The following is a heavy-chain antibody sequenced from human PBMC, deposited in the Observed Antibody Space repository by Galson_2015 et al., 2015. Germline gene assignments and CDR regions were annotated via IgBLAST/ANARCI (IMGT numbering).Heavy chain of an antibody. Sequence: SVKVSCKASGYTFTSYGISWVRQAPGQGLEWMGWISAYNGNTNYAQKLQGRVTMTTDTSTSTAYMELRSLRSDDTAVYYCARDHDTAAAGTDSYYYYYGMDVWGQGTTVTVSS. CDR2: ISAYNGNT. CDR1: GYTFTSYG. J-gene: IGHJ6*02. V-gene: IGHV1-18*04. D-gene: IGHD6-13*01. CDR3: ARDHDTAAAGTDSYYYYYGMDV.